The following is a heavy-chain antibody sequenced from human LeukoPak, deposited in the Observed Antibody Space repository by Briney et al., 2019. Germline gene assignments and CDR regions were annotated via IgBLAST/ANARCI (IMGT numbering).Heavy chain of an antibody. CDR1: GGSFSGYY. CDR2: IIHTGNT. Sequence: SETLSLTCAVYGGSFSGYYWSWIRQPPGKGLEWIGEIIHTGNTNYNLSLKSRVSLSVDTSKKQFSLNLHSVTAADTAVYYCARGSIAAAVISRSTPLDYWGQGTLVTVSS. V-gene: IGHV4-34*01. J-gene: IGHJ4*02. D-gene: IGHD6-13*01. CDR3: ARGSIAAAVISRSTPLDY.